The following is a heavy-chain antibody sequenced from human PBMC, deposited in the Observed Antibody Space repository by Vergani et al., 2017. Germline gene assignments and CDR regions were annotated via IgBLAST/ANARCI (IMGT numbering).Heavy chain of an antibody. Sequence: QLVESRGGIVKPGGSLRLSCVASGFTFSSYAMHGVRQAPGKGLAWVAVISYDGSNKYYADSVKGRFTISRDNSKNTLYLQMNSLRAEDTAVYYCARGRYCSSTSCAEALEIWGQGTMVTVSS. D-gene: IGHD2-2*01. CDR3: ARGRYCSSTSCAEALEI. J-gene: IGHJ3*02. CDR2: ISYDGSNK. CDR1: GFTFSSYA. V-gene: IGHV3-30-3*01.